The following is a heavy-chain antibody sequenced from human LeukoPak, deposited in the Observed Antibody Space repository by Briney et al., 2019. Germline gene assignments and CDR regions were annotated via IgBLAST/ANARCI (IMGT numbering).Heavy chain of an antibody. V-gene: IGHV3-21*01. D-gene: IGHD1-26*01. CDR2: ISSSSKYI. J-gene: IGHJ4*02. CDR1: GFTFSTYS. Sequence: PGGSLRLSCAASGFTFSTYSMNSVSQAPGKGLEWVSSISSSSKYIYYADSVKGRFTISRDNAKNSLYLQMNSLRAEDTAVYYCAREVRELSVNSGQGTLVTVSS. CDR3: AREVRELSVN.